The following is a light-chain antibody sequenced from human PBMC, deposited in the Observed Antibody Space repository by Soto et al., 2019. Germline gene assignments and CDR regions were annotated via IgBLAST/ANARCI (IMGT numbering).Light chain of an antibody. CDR2: GAS. CDR1: QSVSSSY. CDR3: QQNGR. Sequence: IVLTQSPGTLSLSPGERATLSCGASQSVSSSYLGCYQQKPGQAPRLLMYGASSRATGIPDRFSGSGSGTYFTLTISRLEPEDFAVYYCQQNGRIGQGTKVEIK. V-gene: IGKV3-20*01. J-gene: IGKJ1*01.